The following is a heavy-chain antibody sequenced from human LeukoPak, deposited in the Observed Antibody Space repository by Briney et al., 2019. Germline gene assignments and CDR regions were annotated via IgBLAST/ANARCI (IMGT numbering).Heavy chain of an antibody. D-gene: IGHD3-16*01. CDR1: GRSISSYY. CDR3: ARIPTVAGGDAFDI. Sequence: SETLSLTCTVSGRSISSYYWSWIRQPPGKGLEWIGYIYYSGSTNYNPSLKSRVTISVDTSKNQFSLKLSSVTAADTAVYYCARIPTVAGGDAFDIWGQGTMVTVSS. CDR2: IYYSGST. J-gene: IGHJ3*02. V-gene: IGHV4-59*08.